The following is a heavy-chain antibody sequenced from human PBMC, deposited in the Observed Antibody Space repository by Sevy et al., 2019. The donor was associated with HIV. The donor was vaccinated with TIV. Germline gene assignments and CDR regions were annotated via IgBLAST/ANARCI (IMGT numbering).Heavy chain of an antibody. D-gene: IGHD2-2*01. CDR1: GFSFSRHW. V-gene: IGHV3-7*03. Sequence: GRSLRLSCAASGFSFSRHWMSWVRQAPGKGLEWVANIKQDGSEKYYVDSVKGRFTISRDNSKKTLYLQMNSLRAEDTALYYCAKGDTSTRYYYYGMDVWGQGTAVTVSS. CDR2: IKQDGSEK. J-gene: IGHJ6*02. CDR3: AKGDTSTRYYYYGMDV.